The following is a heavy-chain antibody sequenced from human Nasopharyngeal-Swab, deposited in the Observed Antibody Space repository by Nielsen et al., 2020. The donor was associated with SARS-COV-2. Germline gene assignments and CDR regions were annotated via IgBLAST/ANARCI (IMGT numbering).Heavy chain of an antibody. J-gene: IGHJ3*02. CDR2: ISYDGSNK. CDR3: AREFSVGSGWYIDI. V-gene: IGHV3-30*03. D-gene: IGHD6-19*01. Sequence: VRQAPGKGLEWVAVISYDGSNKYYADSVKGRFTISRDNSKNTLYLQMNSLRAEDTAVCYCAREFSVGSGWYIDIWGQGTMVTVSS.